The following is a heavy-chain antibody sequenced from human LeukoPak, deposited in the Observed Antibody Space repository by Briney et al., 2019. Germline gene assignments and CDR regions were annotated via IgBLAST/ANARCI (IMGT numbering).Heavy chain of an antibody. J-gene: IGHJ6*02. CDR3: ARLGAAPGPPHYFYYGMDV. Sequence: SETLSLTCAVYGGSFSGYYWSWIRQPPGKGLEWIGSTYYTGSTYYNPSLRSRVSISGDTSKNQVPLKVNSVTAADTAVYYCARLGAAPGPPHYFYYGMDVWGQGTTVTVS. CDR2: TYYTGST. D-gene: IGHD6-13*01. V-gene: IGHV4-34*01. CDR1: GGSFSGYY.